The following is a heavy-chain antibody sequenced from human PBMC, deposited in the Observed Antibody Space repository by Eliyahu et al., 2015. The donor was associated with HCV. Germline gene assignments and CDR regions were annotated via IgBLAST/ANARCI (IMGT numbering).Heavy chain of an antibody. J-gene: IGHJ3*01. D-gene: IGHD2-21*02. Sequence: EVQLVESGGGLINPGGSLTXSCAASGFTXXNXXLAXVRQTPGKGLEWVGRIKSRTSGATSDFAAPVRGRFTISRDDSKQTVYLQMDSLKTEDSAVYYCVLGLCVESDCHYDDAFAFWGQGAMVTVSS. CDR3: VLGLCVESDCHYDDAFAF. CDR2: IKSRTSGATS. V-gene: IGHV3-15*01. CDR1: GFTXXNXX.